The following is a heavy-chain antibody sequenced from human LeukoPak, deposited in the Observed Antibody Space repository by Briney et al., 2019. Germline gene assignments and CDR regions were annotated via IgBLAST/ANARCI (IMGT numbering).Heavy chain of an antibody. V-gene: IGHV3-21*01. CDR1: GFTFSSYV. CDR3: ARSLTTLTYEGY. J-gene: IGHJ4*02. Sequence: GGSLRLSCAASGFTFSSYVMNWVRQAPGKGLEWVSSINSGSTYTYYTESVKGRFTVSRDNAKNSLFLQMNSLRAEDTAIYYCARSLTTLTYEGYWGQGTLVTVSS. CDR2: INSGSTYT. D-gene: IGHD1-1*01.